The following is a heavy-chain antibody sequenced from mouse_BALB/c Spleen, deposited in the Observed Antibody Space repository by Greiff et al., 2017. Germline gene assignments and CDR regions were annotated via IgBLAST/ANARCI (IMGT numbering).Heavy chain of an antibody. CDR1: GYSITSDYA. CDR3: AVSMITTDY. D-gene: IGHD2-4*01. Sequence: EVQLQQSGPGLVKPSQSLSLTCTVTGYSITSDYAWNWIRQFPGNKLEWMGYISYSGSTSYNPSLKSRISITRDTSKNQFFLQLNSVTTEDTATYYCAVSMITTDYWGQGTTLTVSS. CDR2: ISYSGST. V-gene: IGHV3-2*02. J-gene: IGHJ2*01.